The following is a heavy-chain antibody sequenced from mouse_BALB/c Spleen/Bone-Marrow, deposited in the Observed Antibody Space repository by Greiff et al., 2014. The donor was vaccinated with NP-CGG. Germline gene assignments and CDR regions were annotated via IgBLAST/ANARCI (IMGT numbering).Heavy chain of an antibody. J-gene: IGHJ3*01. CDR3: TRWDGNYGWFAY. V-gene: IGHV1-15*01. CDR1: GYTFTDYE. Sequence: QVQLQQSGAELVRPGASVTLSCKASGYTFTDYEMHWVKQTPVHGLEWIGAIDPETGGTAYNQKFKGKATLTADKSSSTAYMEPRSLTSEDSAVYYCTRWDGNYGWFAYWGQGTLVTVSA. CDR2: IDPETGGT. D-gene: IGHD2-1*01.